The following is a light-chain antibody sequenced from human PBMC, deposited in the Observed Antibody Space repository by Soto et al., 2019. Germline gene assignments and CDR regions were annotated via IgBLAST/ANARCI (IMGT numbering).Light chain of an antibody. Sequence: DVQMTQSPSSLSASVGERVTITCQASQGLSNYLNWYQQKPGKAPKLLIYDASNLGTGVPSRFSGSGSGTDFTLTISSLQPEDIATYYCQQYDNLPLTFGGGTKVEIK. CDR1: QGLSNY. J-gene: IGKJ4*02. V-gene: IGKV1-33*01. CDR2: DAS. CDR3: QQYDNLPLT.